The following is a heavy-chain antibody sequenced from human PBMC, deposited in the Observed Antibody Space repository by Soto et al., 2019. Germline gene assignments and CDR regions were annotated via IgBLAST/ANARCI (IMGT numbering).Heavy chain of an antibody. CDR3: ARDRIQLRLGKYSFNGMDV. CDR2: IVPRFGSP. Sequence: QVQLVQSGAEMRKPGSSLRVPCKASGGTFSDFAFSWVRQAPGQGLEWMGGIVPRFGSPNYAQKFGGRVTISADTSTSTVYMEVSSLRFDDTAVYFCARDRIQLRLGKYSFNGMDVWGQGTTITVSS. J-gene: IGHJ6*02. D-gene: IGHD3-16*01. CDR1: GGTFSDFA. V-gene: IGHV1-69*06.